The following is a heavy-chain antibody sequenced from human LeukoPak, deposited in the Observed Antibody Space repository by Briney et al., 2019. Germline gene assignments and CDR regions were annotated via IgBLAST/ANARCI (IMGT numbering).Heavy chain of an antibody. CDR2: TYCRSKWYN. Sequence: ASQTLSLTCAISGDSVSSNSIAWNWIRQSPSRGLEWLGRTYCRSKWYNDYALSVKSRITINPDTSKNQLSLQLTSVSPEDTAVYYCARDSRVSNSLPLDNWGQGTLVTVSS. V-gene: IGHV6-1*01. CDR1: GDSVSSNSIA. J-gene: IGHJ4*02. D-gene: IGHD4-11*01. CDR3: ARDSRVSNSLPLDN.